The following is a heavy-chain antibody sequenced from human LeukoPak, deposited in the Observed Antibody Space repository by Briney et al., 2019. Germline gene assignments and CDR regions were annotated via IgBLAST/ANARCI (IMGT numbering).Heavy chain of an antibody. D-gene: IGHD3-10*01. CDR2: ISSSSSYI. CDR3: ARDLGLLWFGELSHWFDP. Sequence: PGGSLRLSCAASGFTFSSYGMSWVRQAPGKGLEWVSSISSSSSYIYYADSSKGRFTISRDNAKNTLYLQMNSLRAEDTAVYYCARDLGLLWFGELSHWFDPWGQGTLVTVSS. V-gene: IGHV3-21*01. J-gene: IGHJ5*02. CDR1: GFTFSSYG.